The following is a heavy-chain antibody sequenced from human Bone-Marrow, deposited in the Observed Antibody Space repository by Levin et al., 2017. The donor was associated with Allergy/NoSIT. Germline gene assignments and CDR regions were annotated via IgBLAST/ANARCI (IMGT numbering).Heavy chain of an antibody. J-gene: IGHJ4*02. CDR1: GFTFGHTW. D-gene: IGHD2-8*02. Sequence: GGSLRLSCAASGFTFGHTWMTWVRQAPGKGLEWVGRVRTNTDGGTTDYAAPVTGRFTISRDDSKNTLYLQMNSLKTEDTAVYYCTTIALVNPGGDYFDYWGQGTLVTVSS. CDR3: TTIALVNPGGDYFDY. CDR2: VRTNTDGGTT. V-gene: IGHV3-15*01.